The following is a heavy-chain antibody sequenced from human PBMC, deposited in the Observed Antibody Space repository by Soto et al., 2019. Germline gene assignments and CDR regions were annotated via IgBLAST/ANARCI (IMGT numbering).Heavy chain of an antibody. CDR3: ARHRRTTVAKFYFDN. V-gene: IGHV4-59*08. Sequence: SETLSLTCTVSGGSLNSYFRSWVPQPPGKGLEWIAYIFDSGNANYNPSLKSRVTISVDTSKNQFSLKLTSVTAADTAVYYCARHRRTTVAKFYFDNWGQGALVTVSS. J-gene: IGHJ4*02. CDR2: IFDSGNA. CDR1: GGSLNSYF. D-gene: IGHD4-4*01.